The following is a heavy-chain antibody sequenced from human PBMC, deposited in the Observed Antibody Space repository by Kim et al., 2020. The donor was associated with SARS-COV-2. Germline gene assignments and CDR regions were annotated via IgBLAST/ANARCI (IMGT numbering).Heavy chain of an antibody. J-gene: IGHJ5*02. CDR2: MNPNSGNT. Sequence: ASVKVSCKASGYTFTSYDINWVRQATGQGLEWMGWMNPNSGNTGYAQKFQGRVTMTRNTSISTAYMELSSLRSEDTAVYYCARGGEQLARDYNWFDPWGQGTLVTVSS. CDR3: ARGGEQLARDYNWFDP. D-gene: IGHD6-6*01. V-gene: IGHV1-8*01. CDR1: GYTFTSYD.